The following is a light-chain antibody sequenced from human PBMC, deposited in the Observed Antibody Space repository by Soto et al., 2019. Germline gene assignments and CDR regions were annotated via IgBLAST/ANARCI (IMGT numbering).Light chain of an antibody. J-gene: IGKJ1*01. CDR1: QNINSW. V-gene: IGKV1-5*03. CDR3: LQVYSFPRT. Sequence: DIPMTQPPSTLSASVGDXVTITCRASQNINSWLAWYQQKPAKAPNLMIYEASSLESGVPSRFGGSGSGTECTLTISSLQPEDFASYFCLQVYSFPRTLGLGTKVDI. CDR2: EAS.